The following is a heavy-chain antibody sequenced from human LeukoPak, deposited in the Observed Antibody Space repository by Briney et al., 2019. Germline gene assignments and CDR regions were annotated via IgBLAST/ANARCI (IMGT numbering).Heavy chain of an antibody. Sequence: GESLKISCKGFGYSFTSYWIAWVRLMPGKGLEWMGIIYPGDSDTRYSPSFQGQVTISGDKSISTVYLQWSSLKASDTAMYYCARVDLYCSSTSCYSFDYWGQGTLVTVSS. CDR2: IYPGDSDT. J-gene: IGHJ4*02. V-gene: IGHV5-51*01. CDR3: ARVDLYCSSTSCYSFDY. D-gene: IGHD2-2*01. CDR1: GYSFTSYW.